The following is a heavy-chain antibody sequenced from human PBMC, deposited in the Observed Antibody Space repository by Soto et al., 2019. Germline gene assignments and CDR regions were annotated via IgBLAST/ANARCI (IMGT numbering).Heavy chain of an antibody. CDR1: GCSISSGGYY. CDR2: IYYSGST. D-gene: IGHD2-2*01. CDR3: ASGYCSSTSCYFLYY. Sequence: SETLSLTCTFSGCSISSGGYYLSWIRQHPGKGLEWIGYIYYSGSTYYNPSLKSRVTISVDTSKNQFSLKLSSVTAADTAVYYCASGYCSSTSCYFLYYWGQGTLVTVSS. V-gene: IGHV4-31*03. J-gene: IGHJ4*02.